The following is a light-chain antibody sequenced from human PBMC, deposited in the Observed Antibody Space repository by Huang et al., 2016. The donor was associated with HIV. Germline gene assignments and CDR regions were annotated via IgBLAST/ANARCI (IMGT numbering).Light chain of an antibody. Sequence: EIVMTQSPATLSVSPGERATLSCRASQSVSSNVAWYQQKPGQAPRLLIYGASTRATGIPVRCSGSGSGTEFTLTISSLQSEDFAVYYCQQYNNWPPTWTFGQGTKVEIK. J-gene: IGKJ1*01. CDR3: QQYNNWPPTWT. CDR2: GAS. V-gene: IGKV3-15*01. CDR1: QSVSSN.